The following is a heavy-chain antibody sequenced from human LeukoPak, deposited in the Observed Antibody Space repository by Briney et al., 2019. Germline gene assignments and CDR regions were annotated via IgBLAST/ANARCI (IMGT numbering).Heavy chain of an antibody. CDR2: ISSSGGST. V-gene: IGHV3-23*01. CDR1: GFTFNRCA. D-gene: IGHD2-2*02. CDR3: ARDRCSSTSCYTIGNHY. J-gene: IGHJ4*02. Sequence: GGSLRLSCAVSGFTFNRCAMGWVRQAPGKGLEWVSSISSSGGSTDYADSVKGRFTVSRDNSKNTVYLQMNNLRAEDTAVYYCARDRCSSTSCYTIGNHYWGQGTLVTVSS.